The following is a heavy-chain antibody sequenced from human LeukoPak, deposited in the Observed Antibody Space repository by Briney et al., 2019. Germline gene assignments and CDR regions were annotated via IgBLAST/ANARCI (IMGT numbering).Heavy chain of an antibody. Sequence: PGGSLRLSCAASGFTFSSYAMSWFRQAPGKGLEWVGFIRSKAYGGTTEYAASVKGRFTISRDDSKSIAYLQMNSLKTEDTAVYYCTAGRGNYDIPEHAFDIWGQGTMVTVPS. CDR3: TAGRGNYDIPEHAFDI. D-gene: IGHD3-22*01. CDR1: GFTFSSYA. V-gene: IGHV3-49*03. CDR2: IRSKAYGGTT. J-gene: IGHJ3*02.